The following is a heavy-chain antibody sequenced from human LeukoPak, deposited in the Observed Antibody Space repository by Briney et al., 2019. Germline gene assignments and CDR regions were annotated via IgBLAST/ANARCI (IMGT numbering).Heavy chain of an antibody. J-gene: IGHJ4*02. CDR2: ISSNGGST. D-gene: IGHD3-3*01. CDR1: GFTFSSHA. V-gene: IGHV3-64D*09. CDR3: VKGSYDFWSGYYDY. Sequence: GGSLRLSCSASGFTFSSHAMHWVRQAPGRGLEYVSAISSNGGSTYYADSVKGRFTISRDNSKNTLYLQMSSLRAEDTAVYYCVKGSYDFWSGYYDYWGQGTLVTVSS.